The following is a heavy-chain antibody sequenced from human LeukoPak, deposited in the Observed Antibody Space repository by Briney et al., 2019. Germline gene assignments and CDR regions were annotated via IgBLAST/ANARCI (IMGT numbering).Heavy chain of an antibody. CDR1: GYTFTSYY. J-gene: IGHJ4*02. D-gene: IGHD3-16*01. CDR2: INPSGGST. V-gene: IGHV1-46*01. CDR3: ARFGGGATKDDRLDY. Sequence: ASVKVSCKASGYTFTSYYMHWVRQAPGQGLEWMGIINPSGGSTSYAQKFQGRVTMTRDMSTSTDYMELSSLRSEDTAVYYCARFGGGATKDDRLDYWGQGTLVTVSS.